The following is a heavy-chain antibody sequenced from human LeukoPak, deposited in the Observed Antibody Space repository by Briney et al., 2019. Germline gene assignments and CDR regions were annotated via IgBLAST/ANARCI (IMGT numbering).Heavy chain of an antibody. CDR3: ARYDYSNLYYFDY. V-gene: IGHV3-21*01. Sequence: GGSLRLSCAASGFTFSSYSMNWVRQAPGKGLEWVSSISSSSSYIYYADSVKGRFTISRDNAKNSLYLQMNSLRAEDTAVYYCARYDYSNLYYFDYWGQGTLVTVSS. CDR1: GFTFSSYS. CDR2: ISSSSSYI. J-gene: IGHJ4*02. D-gene: IGHD4-11*01.